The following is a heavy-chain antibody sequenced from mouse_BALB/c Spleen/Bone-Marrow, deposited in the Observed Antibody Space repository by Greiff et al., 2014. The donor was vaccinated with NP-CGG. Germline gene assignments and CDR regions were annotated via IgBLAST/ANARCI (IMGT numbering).Heavy chain of an antibody. Sequence: VQLQQPGAEPMKPGASVKLSCAASGFNIKDTYMHWVKQRPEQGLEWIGRIDPANGNTKYDPKFQGKATITADTSSNTAYLQLSSLTSEDTAVYYCARNYGYGKSFAYWGQGTLVTVSA. D-gene: IGHD2-2*01. J-gene: IGHJ3*01. CDR1: GFNIKDTY. CDR3: ARNYGYGKSFAY. CDR2: IDPANGNT. V-gene: IGHV14-3*02.